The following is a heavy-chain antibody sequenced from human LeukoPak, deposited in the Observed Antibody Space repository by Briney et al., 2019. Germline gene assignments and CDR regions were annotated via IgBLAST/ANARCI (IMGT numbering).Heavy chain of an antibody. D-gene: IGHD1-26*01. CDR3: ARHHGATLYFDY. J-gene: IGHJ4*02. CDR1: GGSISSYY. CDR2: IYYSGST. Sequence: SETLSLTCTVSGGSISSYYWSWIRQPPGKGLEWIGYIYYSGSTNYNPSFKSRVTISVDTSKNQFSLKLSSVTAADTAVYYCARHHGATLYFDYWGQGTLVTVSS. V-gene: IGHV4-59*08.